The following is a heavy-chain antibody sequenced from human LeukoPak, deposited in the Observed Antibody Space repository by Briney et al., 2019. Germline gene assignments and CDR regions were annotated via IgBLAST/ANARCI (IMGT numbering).Heavy chain of an antibody. J-gene: IGHJ4*02. D-gene: IGHD3-9*01. CDR3: ARVGGNYDILTGLSY. CDR1: GYTFTGYY. V-gene: IGHV1-2*02. CDR2: INPNSGGT. Sequence: GASVKVSCKASGYTFTGYYMHWVRQAPGQGLEWMGWINPNSGGTNYAQKFQGRVTMTRDTSISTAYMELSRLRSDDTAVYYCARVGGNYDILTGLSYWGQGTLVTVSS.